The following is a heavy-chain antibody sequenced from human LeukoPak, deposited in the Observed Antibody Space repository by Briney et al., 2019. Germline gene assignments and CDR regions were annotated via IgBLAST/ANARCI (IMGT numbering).Heavy chain of an antibody. J-gene: IGHJ5*02. D-gene: IGHD3-10*01. CDR3: ARRGDMVRGVIIGGWFDP. Sequence: SETLSLTCTVSGCSISSYYWSWLRQPPGKGLEWIGYIYYSGSTNYNPSLKSRVTISVDTSKNQFSLKLSSVTAADTAVYYCARRGDMVRGVIIGGWFDPWGQGTLVTVSS. CDR1: GCSISSYY. V-gene: IGHV4-59*08. CDR2: IYYSGST.